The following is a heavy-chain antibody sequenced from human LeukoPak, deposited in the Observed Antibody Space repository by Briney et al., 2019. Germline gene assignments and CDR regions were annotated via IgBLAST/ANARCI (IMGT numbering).Heavy chain of an antibody. CDR2: INPGDSDA. CDR1: GYSFTSYL. D-gene: IGHD3-10*01. Sequence: GESLKISCKCFGYSFTSYLIGWVRQTPGKGLEWMGIINPGDSDARYSPSFQGRVIISVDKSISTLYLQWSSLKASDTAIYYCARSPYYYDAGSYSDYWGQGTLVTVSS. CDR3: ARSPYYYDAGSYSDY. V-gene: IGHV5-51*01. J-gene: IGHJ4*02.